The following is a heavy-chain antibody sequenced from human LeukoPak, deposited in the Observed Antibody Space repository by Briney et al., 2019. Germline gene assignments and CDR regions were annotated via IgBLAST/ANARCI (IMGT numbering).Heavy chain of an antibody. D-gene: IGHD2-15*01. V-gene: IGHV4-31*03. CDR1: GGSISSGGYY. CDR2: IYYSGST. J-gene: IGHJ4*02. CDR3: ARAGPIRYCSGGSCCSTFDY. Sequence: PSQTLSLTCTVSGGSISSGGYYWSWLRQHPGKGQEWIGYIYYSGSTYYNPSLKRRVIISVNTTKNQFSLKLSSGTAADTAVYYYARAGPIRYCSGGSCCSTFDYWGQGTLVTVSS.